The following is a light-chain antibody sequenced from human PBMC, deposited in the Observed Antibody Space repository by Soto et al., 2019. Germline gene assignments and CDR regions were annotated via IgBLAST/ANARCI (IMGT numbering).Light chain of an antibody. J-gene: IGKJ1*01. CDR2: GAS. CDR1: QSVSSSY. V-gene: IGKV3-20*01. Sequence: EIVMTQYPATLSLSPGERATLSCRASQSVSSSYLAWYQQKPGQAPRLLIYGASSRATGIPDRFSGSGSGTDFTLTISRLEPEDFAVYYCQQYGSSPPWTFGQGTKV. CDR3: QQYGSSPPWT.